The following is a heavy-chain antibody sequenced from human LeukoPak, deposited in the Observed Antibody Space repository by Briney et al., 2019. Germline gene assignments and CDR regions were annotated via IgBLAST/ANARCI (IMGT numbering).Heavy chain of an antibody. CDR3: ARDMPGYCSGGSCYSGMDV. CDR2: FWYDGSDQ. V-gene: IGHV3-33*01. D-gene: IGHD2-15*01. J-gene: IGHJ6*02. CDR1: GFTFSSFG. Sequence: GGSLRLSCAASGFTFSSFGMHWVRQAPGKGLEWGAVFWYDGSDQYYADSVKGRVTISRDNSNNTLFLQMHTLRVDDTAVYYCARDMPGYCSGGSCYSGMDVWGQGTTVTVSS.